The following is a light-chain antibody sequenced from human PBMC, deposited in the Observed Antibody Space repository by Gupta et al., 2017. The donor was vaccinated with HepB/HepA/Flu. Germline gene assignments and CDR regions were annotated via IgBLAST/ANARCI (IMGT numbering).Light chain of an antibody. Sequence: QSALTQPRSVSGSPGHSVTIPCTGTSSDVGRNNYGAWYQQLPGKAHKLMIYDVKNRPSGVPVRFAGSKSGNTASMTISGLQEEDEADYYCCSYAGSDTWVFGGGTKLTVL. V-gene: IGLV2-11*01. CDR3: CSYAGSDTWV. J-gene: IGLJ3*02. CDR1: SSDVGRNNY. CDR2: DVK.